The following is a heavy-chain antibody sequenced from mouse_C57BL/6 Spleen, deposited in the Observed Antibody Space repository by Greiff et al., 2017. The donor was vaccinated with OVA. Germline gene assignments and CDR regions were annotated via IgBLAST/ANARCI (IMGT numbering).Heavy chain of an antibody. J-gene: IGHJ3*01. CDR2: INPGSGGT. Sequence: VQLQQSGAELVRPGTSVKVSCKASGYAFTNYLIEWVKQRPGQGLEWIGVINPGSGGTNYNEKFKGKATLTADKSSSTAYMQLSSLTSEDSAVYFCAREFYYYGSSYEAYWGQGTLVTVSA. V-gene: IGHV1-54*01. CDR3: AREFYYYGSSYEAY. D-gene: IGHD1-1*01. CDR1: GYAFTNYL.